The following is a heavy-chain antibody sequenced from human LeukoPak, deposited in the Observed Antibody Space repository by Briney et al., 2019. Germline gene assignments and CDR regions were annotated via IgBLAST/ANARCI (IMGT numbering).Heavy chain of an antibody. Sequence: NLGESLKISCQGSGYSLTSYWIGWVRQMPGKGLEWMGIIYPGDSDTSYSPFFQGQVTISADKSISTAYLQWSSLKASDTAMYYCARQQLEGAFDYWGQGTLVTVSS. D-gene: IGHD1-26*01. V-gene: IGHV5-51*01. CDR3: ARQQLEGAFDY. CDR1: GYSLTSYW. J-gene: IGHJ4*02. CDR2: IYPGDSDT.